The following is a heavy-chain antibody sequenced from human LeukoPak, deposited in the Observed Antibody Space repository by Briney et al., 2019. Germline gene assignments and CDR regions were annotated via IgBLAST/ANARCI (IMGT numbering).Heavy chain of an antibody. D-gene: IGHD3-10*01. Sequence: PGGSLRLSCAASGFTFSSYGMHWVRQAPGKGLEWVAFIRYEGSNKYYADSVKGRFTISRDNSKNTLYLQMNSLRAEDTAVYYCAKDGGVLWFGEPLGYFDYWGQGTLVTVSS. CDR1: GFTFSSYG. CDR2: IRYEGSNK. V-gene: IGHV3-30*02. J-gene: IGHJ4*02. CDR3: AKDGGVLWFGEPLGYFDY.